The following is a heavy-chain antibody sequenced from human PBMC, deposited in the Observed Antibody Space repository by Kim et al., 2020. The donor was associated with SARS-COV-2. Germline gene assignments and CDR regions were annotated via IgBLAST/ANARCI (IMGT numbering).Heavy chain of an antibody. J-gene: IGHJ4*02. D-gene: IGHD5-12*01. CDR1: GFTFSSYG. CDR3: ATDRGGYNLYYFDY. V-gene: IGHV3-30*03. CDR2: ISYDGSNK. Sequence: GGSLRLSCAASGFTFSSYGMHWVRQAPGKGLEWVAVISYDGSNKYYADSVKGRFTISRDNSKNTLYLQMNSLRAEDTAVYYCATDRGGYNLYYFDYWGQG.